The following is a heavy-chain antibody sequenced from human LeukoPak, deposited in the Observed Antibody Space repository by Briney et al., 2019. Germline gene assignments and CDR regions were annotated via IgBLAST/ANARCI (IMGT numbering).Heavy chain of an antibody. J-gene: IGHJ5*02. V-gene: IGHV4-59*06. Sequence: SETLSLTCTVSGGSINSYFWTWIRQPPGKGLEWIGYIYYSGSTYYNPSLKSRVTISVDTSKNQFSLKLSSVTAADTAVYYCAREGYCSSTSCYGNWFDPWGQGTLVTVSS. D-gene: IGHD2-2*01. CDR3: AREGYCSSTSCYGNWFDP. CDR1: GGSINSYF. CDR2: IYYSGST.